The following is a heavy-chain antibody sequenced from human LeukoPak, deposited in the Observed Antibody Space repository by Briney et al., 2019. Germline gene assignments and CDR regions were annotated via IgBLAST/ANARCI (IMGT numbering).Heavy chain of an antibody. D-gene: IGHD3-10*01. Sequence: PGGSLRLSCAASGFTFSSYGMHWVRQAPGKGLEWVAVIWYDGSNKYYADSVKGRFTISRDNSKNTLYLQMNSLRAEGTAVYYCARAPPQTYYYGSGIQGWFDPWGQGTLVTVSS. CDR3: ARAPPQTYYYGSGIQGWFDP. CDR2: IWYDGSNK. CDR1: GFTFSSYG. J-gene: IGHJ5*02. V-gene: IGHV3-33*01.